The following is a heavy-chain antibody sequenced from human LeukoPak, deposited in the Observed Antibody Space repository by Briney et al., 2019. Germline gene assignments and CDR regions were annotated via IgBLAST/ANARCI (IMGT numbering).Heavy chain of an antibody. V-gene: IGHV4-39*01. CDR2: IYYSGNT. CDR1: GVSISSSNSY. J-gene: IGHJ4*02. Sequence: PSETLSLTCTVSGVSISSSNSYWGWIRQPPGKGLEWIGSIYYSGNTYYNASLKSQVSISIDTSKNRFSLKLTSVTAADTAVYYCAVLSPIVETIDYWGQGTLVTVSS. D-gene: IGHD2-15*01. CDR3: AVLSPIVETIDY.